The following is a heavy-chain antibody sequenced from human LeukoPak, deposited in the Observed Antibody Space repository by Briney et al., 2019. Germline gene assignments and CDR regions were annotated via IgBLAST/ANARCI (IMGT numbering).Heavy chain of an antibody. J-gene: IGHJ4*02. Sequence: GRSLRLSCAASGFTFSSYAMHWVRQAPGKGLEWVAVISHDGSNKYYADSVKGRFTISRDNSKNMLYLQMGSLWPDDTAVYYCARDPSGDYYFDCWGQGTLVTASS. V-gene: IGHV3-30*04. CDR1: GFTFSSYA. CDR3: ARDPSGDYYFDC. D-gene: IGHD4-17*01. CDR2: ISHDGSNK.